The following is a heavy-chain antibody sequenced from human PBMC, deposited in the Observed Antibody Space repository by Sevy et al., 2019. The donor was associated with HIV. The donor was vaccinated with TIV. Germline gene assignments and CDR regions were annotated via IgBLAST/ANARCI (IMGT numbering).Heavy chain of an antibody. CDR2: IIPIFGTA. CDR3: SREYSIRWYYFDY. J-gene: IGHJ4*02. D-gene: IGHD6-13*01. Sequence: ASVKVSCKASGGTFSSYAISWVRQAPGQGLEWMGGIIPIFGTANYAQKFQGRVTITADESTSTAYMELSSLRSEDTAVYYCSREYSIRWYYFDYRGQGTLVTVSS. V-gene: IGHV1-69*13. CDR1: GGTFSSYA.